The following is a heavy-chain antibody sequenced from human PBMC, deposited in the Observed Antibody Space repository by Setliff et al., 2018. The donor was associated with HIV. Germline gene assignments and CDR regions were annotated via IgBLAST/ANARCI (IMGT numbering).Heavy chain of an antibody. V-gene: IGHV3-74*01. CDR1: GFTFRNYW. D-gene: IGHD3-22*01. CDR2: ISPDGSDT. J-gene: IGHJ3*02. CDR3: ALVGGITVPPDGFDI. Sequence: PWGSLRLSCAASGFTFRNYWMNWVRQAPGKGLVWVARISPDGSDTTHADAVKGRFTISRDNAKNTLYLQMNSLRAEDTAVYHCALVGGITVPPDGFDIWGQGTMVTVSS.